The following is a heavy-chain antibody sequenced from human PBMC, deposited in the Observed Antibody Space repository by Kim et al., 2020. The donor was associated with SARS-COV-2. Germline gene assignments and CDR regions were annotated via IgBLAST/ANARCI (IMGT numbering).Heavy chain of an antibody. D-gene: IGHD3-3*01. J-gene: IGHJ3*02. CDR1: GFTFSNYA. CDR3: AQDEAITRTYAFDI. V-gene: IGHV3-23*01. CDR2: ISYSGGST. Sequence: GGSMRLSCAASGFTFSNYAMSWVRQAPGKGLEWVSTISYSGGSTYYADSVKGRFTISRDNSKNTLYLQMNSLRAEDTAVYYCAQDEAITRTYAFDIWGHGSMFTLSS.